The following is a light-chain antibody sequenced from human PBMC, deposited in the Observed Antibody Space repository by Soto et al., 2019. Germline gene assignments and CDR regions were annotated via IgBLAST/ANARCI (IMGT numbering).Light chain of an antibody. J-gene: IGLJ2*01. CDR3: QTWGTGIVV. V-gene: IGLV4-69*01. CDR1: SGHSSYA. Sequence: QSVLTQSPSASASLGASVKFTCTLSSGHSSYAIAWHQQQPEKGPRFLMKLNSDGSYNKGDGIPDRFSGSSSGAERYLSISSLQSEDEADYYCQTWGTGIVVFGGGTKVTVL. CDR2: LNSDGSY.